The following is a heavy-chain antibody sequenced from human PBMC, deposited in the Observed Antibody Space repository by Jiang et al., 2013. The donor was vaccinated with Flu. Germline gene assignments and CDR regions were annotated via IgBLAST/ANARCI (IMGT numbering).Heavy chain of an antibody. D-gene: IGHD2-15*01. J-gene: IGHJ4*02. CDR2: IYYSGST. Sequence: GLVKPSETLSLTCTVSGGSISRYSWSWIRQPPGKGLEWIGYIYYSGSTNYNPSLRSRVTISVDTSTNQFSLKLSSVTAADTAVYYCAGVRGRRASGEIDYWGQGTLVTVSS. V-gene: IGHV4-59*01. CDR3: AGVRGRRASGEIDY. CDR1: GGSISRYS.